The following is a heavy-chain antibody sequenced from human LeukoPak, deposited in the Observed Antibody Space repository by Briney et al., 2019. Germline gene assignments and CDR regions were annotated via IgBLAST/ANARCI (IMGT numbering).Heavy chain of an antibody. J-gene: IGHJ4*02. CDR1: GYTFTGYY. D-gene: IGHD4-17*01. CDR2: INPNSGGT. V-gene: IGHV1-2*02. Sequence: ASVKVSCKASGYTFTGYYMHWVRQAPGQGLEWMGWINPNSGGTNYARKFQGRVTMTRDTSISTAYMELSRLRSDDTAVYYCARGLDYGDYSFDYWGQGTLVTVSS. CDR3: ARGLDYGDYSFDY.